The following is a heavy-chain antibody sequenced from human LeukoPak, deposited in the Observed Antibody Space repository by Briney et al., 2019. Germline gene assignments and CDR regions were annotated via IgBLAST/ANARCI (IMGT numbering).Heavy chain of an antibody. CDR3: AKDKGYSSGWYFDY. D-gene: IGHD6-19*01. Sequence: GGSLRLSCAASKFAFSSYAMSWVRQAPGKGLEWVSAISGGGGNTYYADSVKGRFTISRDNSKNTLYLQMNSLRAEDTAVYYCAKDKGYSSGWYFDYWGQGTLVTVSS. V-gene: IGHV3-23*01. CDR1: KFAFSSYA. J-gene: IGHJ4*02. CDR2: ISGGGGNT.